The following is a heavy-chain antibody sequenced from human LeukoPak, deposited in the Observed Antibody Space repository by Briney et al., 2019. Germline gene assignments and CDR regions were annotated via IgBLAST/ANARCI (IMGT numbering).Heavy chain of an antibody. CDR1: GYTFINYA. CDR2: INAGNGNT. CDR3: ARDFGAEYYYDSGVCYPGDY. V-gene: IGHV1-3*01. D-gene: IGHD3-22*01. Sequence: ASVKVSCKASGYTFINYAMHWVRQAPGQRLEWMGWINAGNGNTKYSQKFQGRVTIIRDTSASTAYMELSSLRSEDTAVYYCARDFGAEYYYDSGVCYPGDYWGQGTLVTVSS. J-gene: IGHJ4*02.